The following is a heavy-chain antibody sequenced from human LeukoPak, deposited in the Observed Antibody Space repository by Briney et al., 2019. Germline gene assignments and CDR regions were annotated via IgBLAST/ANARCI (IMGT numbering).Heavy chain of an antibody. CDR1: GFTFSSYA. Sequence: PGGSLRLSCAASGFTFSSYAMSWVRHAPGKGLEWVSAISGSGGSTYYADSVKGRFTISRHNSKNTLYLQMNSLRAEDTAVYYCAKEGHGDLEYYFDYWGQGTLVTVSS. CDR3: AKEGHGDLEYYFDY. D-gene: IGHD2-21*01. J-gene: IGHJ4*02. CDR2: ISGSGGST. V-gene: IGHV3-23*01.